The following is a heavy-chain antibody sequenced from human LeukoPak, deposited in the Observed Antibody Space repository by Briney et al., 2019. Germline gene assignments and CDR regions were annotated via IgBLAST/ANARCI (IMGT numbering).Heavy chain of an antibody. CDR3: AQGRAAFDI. Sequence: SETLSLTCTVSGGSISSYYWSWIRQPPGKGLEWIGYTYYSGSTNYNPSLKSRVTISVDTSKNQFSLKLSSVTAADTAVYYCAQGRAAFDIWGQGTMVTVSS. CDR2: TYYSGST. J-gene: IGHJ3*02. V-gene: IGHV4-59*01. CDR1: GGSISSYY.